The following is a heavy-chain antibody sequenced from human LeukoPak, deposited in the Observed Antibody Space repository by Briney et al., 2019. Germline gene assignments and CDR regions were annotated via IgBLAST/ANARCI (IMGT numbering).Heavy chain of an antibody. D-gene: IGHD3-10*01. CDR2: ISSSSSYI. Sequence: GGSLRLSCAASGFTFTTYWMNWVRQAPGKGLEWVSSISSSSSYIYYADSVKGRFTISRDNAKNSLYLQMNSLRAEDTAVYYCARDFSGSYWGQGTLVTVSS. J-gene: IGHJ4*02. CDR3: ARDFSGSY. V-gene: IGHV3-21*01. CDR1: GFTFTTYW.